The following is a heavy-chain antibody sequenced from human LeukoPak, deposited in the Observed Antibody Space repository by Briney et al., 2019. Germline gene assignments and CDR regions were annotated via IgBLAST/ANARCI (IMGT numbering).Heavy chain of an antibody. Sequence: GGSLRLSCAASGFTFSSYVMSWVGQAPGKGLEWVSSISGSDVSTYYAESVKGRFTISRDNSKNTLHLQMSTLRADDTAIYYCAKGKGTGSGWYGLDYWGQGILVTVSS. CDR3: AKGKGTGSGWYGLDY. CDR1: GFTFSSYV. D-gene: IGHD6-19*01. J-gene: IGHJ4*02. V-gene: IGHV3-23*01. CDR2: ISGSDVST.